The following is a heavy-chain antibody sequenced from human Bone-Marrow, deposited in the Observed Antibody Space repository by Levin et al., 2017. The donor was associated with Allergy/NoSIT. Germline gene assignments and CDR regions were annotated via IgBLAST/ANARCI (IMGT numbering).Heavy chain of an antibody. Sequence: SETLSLTCTVSGGSMTSGLYYYNWIRQPAGKGLEWIGRINTSGNTNYSPSLKSRVTISVDTSKNQFSLRLSSVTAADTAVFYCAGDGAVIGTRYFDLWGRGTLVTVSS. V-gene: IGHV4-61*02. CDR1: GGSMTSGLYY. CDR2: INTSGNT. J-gene: IGHJ2*01. D-gene: IGHD6-19*01. CDR3: AGDGAVIGTRYFDL.